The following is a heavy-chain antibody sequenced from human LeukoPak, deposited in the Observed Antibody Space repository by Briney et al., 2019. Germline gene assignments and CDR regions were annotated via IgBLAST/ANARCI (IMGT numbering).Heavy chain of an antibody. CDR2: INPNSGGT. Sequence: ASVKVSCKASGYTFTGHYIHWVRQAPGQGLEWMGWINPNSGGTNYAQKFQGRVTMTRDTSISTAYMELSRLRSDDTAVYYCARRRGYGPSDYWGQGTLVTVSS. D-gene: IGHD2-15*01. J-gene: IGHJ4*02. V-gene: IGHV1-2*02. CDR1: GYTFTGHY. CDR3: ARRRGYGPSDY.